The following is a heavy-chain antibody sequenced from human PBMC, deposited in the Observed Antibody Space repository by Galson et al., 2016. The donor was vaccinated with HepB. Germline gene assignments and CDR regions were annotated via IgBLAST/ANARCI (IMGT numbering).Heavy chain of an antibody. CDR1: GFPFSSYM. V-gene: IGHV3-74*01. D-gene: IGHD3-16*02. CDR2: INSDGSTT. CDR3: ARLGRYTGWYSVY. Sequence: SLRLSCAASGFPFSSYMMHWVRQAPGKGLVWVTRINSDGSTTIYADSVKGRFTISRDNAKNTVYLQMNSLRAEDTAVYYCARLGRYTGWYSVYWGQGTLVTVSP. J-gene: IGHJ4*02.